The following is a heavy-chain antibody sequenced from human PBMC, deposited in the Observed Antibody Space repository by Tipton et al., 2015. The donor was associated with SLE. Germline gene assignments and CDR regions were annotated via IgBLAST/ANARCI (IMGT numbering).Heavy chain of an antibody. Sequence: SLRLSCAASGFTFSDYYMSWIRQAPGKGLEWVSYISSSGSTIYYADSVKGRFTISRDNSKNSLYLQMNSLRAEDTALYYCAKDISPVAAAGTRYYYYYGMDVWGQGTTVTVSS. CDR2: ISSSGSTI. D-gene: IGHD6-13*01. J-gene: IGHJ6*02. V-gene: IGHV3-11*01. CDR3: AKDISPVAAAGTRYYYYYGMDV. CDR1: GFTFSDYY.